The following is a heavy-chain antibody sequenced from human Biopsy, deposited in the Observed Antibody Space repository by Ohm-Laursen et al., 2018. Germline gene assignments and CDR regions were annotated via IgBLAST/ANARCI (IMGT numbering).Heavy chain of an antibody. Sequence: SETLSLTWTVSGDSISTSTPYYWAWLRQPPGKGLEWIGSIYNSETTFYNPSLKSRVAISVDTSTNQFSLKVSSVTAADTALYYCARHPTGFWFDPWGHGTLVTVSS. CDR1: GDSISTSTPYY. CDR3: ARHPTGFWFDP. J-gene: IGHJ5*02. V-gene: IGHV4-39*01. CDR2: IYNSETT.